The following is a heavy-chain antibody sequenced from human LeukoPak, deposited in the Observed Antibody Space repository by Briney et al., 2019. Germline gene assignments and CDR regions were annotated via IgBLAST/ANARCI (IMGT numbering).Heavy chain of an antibody. J-gene: IGHJ3*02. CDR1: GGTFSSYA. Sequence: SVKVSCKASGGTFSSYAISWVRQAPGQGLGWMGGFIPIFGTANYAQKFQGRVTITADESTSTAYMELSSLRSEDTAVYYCARDVTGYSSGWYEEDAFDIWGQGTMVTVFS. D-gene: IGHD6-19*01. CDR3: ARDVTGYSSGWYEEDAFDI. V-gene: IGHV1-69*13. CDR2: FIPIFGTA.